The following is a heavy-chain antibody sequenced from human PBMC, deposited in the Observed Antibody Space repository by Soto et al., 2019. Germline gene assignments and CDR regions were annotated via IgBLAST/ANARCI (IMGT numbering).Heavy chain of an antibody. J-gene: IGHJ4*02. V-gene: IGHV3-11*06. CDR2: ISYSITYT. CDR1: GLTLSDYD. CDR3: SRDGYGFCKGEYLYH. Sequence: QVQLVESGGGLLKHGGTLRLSCAASGLTLSDYDMTWIRQARGKRLEWVSDISYSITYTHYSDSVKSRFTISRDNAKNSLSLQMNSLRAEDTAVYYCSRDGYGFCKGEYLYHWGQGTLFTSSS. D-gene: IGHD5-18*01.